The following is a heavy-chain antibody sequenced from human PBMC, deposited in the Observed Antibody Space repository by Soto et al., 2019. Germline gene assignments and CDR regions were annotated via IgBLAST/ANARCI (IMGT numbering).Heavy chain of an antibody. CDR2: IGTAGDT. Sequence: EVQLVESGGGLVQPGGSLRLSCAASGFTFSSYDMHWVCQATGKGLEWVSAIGTAGDTYYPGSVKGRFTISRENAKNSLYLQMNSLRAGDTAVYYCARVGGYYDFWRGYPYWYFDLWGRGTLVTVSS. D-gene: IGHD3-3*01. CDR3: ARVGGYYDFWRGYPYWYFDL. V-gene: IGHV3-13*01. CDR1: GFTFSSYD. J-gene: IGHJ2*01.